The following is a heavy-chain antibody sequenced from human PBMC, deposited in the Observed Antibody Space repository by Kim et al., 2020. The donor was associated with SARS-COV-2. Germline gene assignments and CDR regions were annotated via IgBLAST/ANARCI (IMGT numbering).Heavy chain of an antibody. V-gene: IGHV4-31*03. D-gene: IGHD1-26*01. CDR2: IYYSGST. CDR1: GGSISSGGYY. J-gene: IGHJ6*02. Sequence: SETLSLTCTVSGGSISSGGYYWSWIRQHPGKGLEWIGYIYYSGSTYYNPSLKSRVTISVDTSKNQFSLKLSSVTAADTAVYYCARGAWKSVGATHVRPYYYGMDVWGQGTTVTVSS. CDR3: ARGAWKSVGATHVRPYYYGMDV.